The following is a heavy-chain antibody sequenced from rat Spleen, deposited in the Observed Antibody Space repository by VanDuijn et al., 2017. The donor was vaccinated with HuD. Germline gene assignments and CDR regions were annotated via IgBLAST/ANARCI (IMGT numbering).Heavy chain of an antibody. CDR2: ISFDGSRT. CDR1: GFTFSNYD. D-gene: IGHD1-1*01. CDR3: TRDRKYSGHFDY. Sequence: EVQLVESGGGLVQPGRSMKLSCAASGFTFSNYDMAWVRQAPPKGLEWVASISFDGSRTFFRDSVKGRFTISRDNAKSTLYLQMNSLRSEDTATYYCTRDRKYSGHFDYWGQGVMVTVSS. J-gene: IGHJ2*01. V-gene: IGHV5-20*01.